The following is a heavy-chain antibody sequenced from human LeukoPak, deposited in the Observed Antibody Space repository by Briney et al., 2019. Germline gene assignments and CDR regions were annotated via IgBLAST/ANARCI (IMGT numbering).Heavy chain of an antibody. CDR3: ARERKVGATDFDY. CDR2: IKPDGSEK. Sequence: PGGSLRLSCAASAFTLDNYWMSWVRQAPGKGLEWVANIKPDGSEKHYVDSVEGRFTISRDNTKNSVYLQMNSLRAEDTAVYYCARERKVGATDFDYWGQGTLVTVSS. CDR1: AFTLDNYW. J-gene: IGHJ4*02. D-gene: IGHD1-26*01. V-gene: IGHV3-7*01.